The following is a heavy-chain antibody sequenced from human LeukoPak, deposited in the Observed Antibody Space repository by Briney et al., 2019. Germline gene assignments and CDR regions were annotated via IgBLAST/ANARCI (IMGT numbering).Heavy chain of an antibody. Sequence: GGSLRLSCAASGFTFSNYAMNWVRQAPGKGLEWVSAISGSGGSTYYADSVKGRFTISRDNSKNTLYLQMNSLRAEDTAVYYCAKDPSGSYRGEDYWGQGTLVTVSS. CDR1: GFTFSNYA. J-gene: IGHJ4*02. D-gene: IGHD1-26*01. CDR3: AKDPSGSYRGEDY. CDR2: ISGSGGST. V-gene: IGHV3-23*01.